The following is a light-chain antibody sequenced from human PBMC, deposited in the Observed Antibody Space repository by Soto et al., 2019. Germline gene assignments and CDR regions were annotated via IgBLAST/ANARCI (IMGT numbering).Light chain of an antibody. J-gene: IGLJ2*01. CDR1: SSNIGSNY. V-gene: IGLV1-47*01. CDR2: RNN. CDR3: AAWDDSLSAPVV. Sequence: QSVLTHPPSASGTPGQRVTISCSGSSSNIGSNYVYWYQQLPGTAPKLLIYRNNQRPSGVPDRFSGSKSGTSASLAISGLRSEDEADYYCAAWDDSLSAPVVFGGGTKVTVL.